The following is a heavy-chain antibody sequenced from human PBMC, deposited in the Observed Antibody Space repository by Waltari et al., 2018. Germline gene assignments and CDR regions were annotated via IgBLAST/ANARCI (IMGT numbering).Heavy chain of an antibody. CDR3: AKDTRSNYDILTGYFQH. CDR2: IWYDGSNK. J-gene: IGHJ1*01. Sequence: QVQLVESGGGVVQPGPSLRLSCAASGFTFSSYGMHWFRQAPGKGLEWVAVIWYDGSNKNYADSVKGRFTISRDNSKNTLYLQMSSLRAEDTAMYYCAKDTRSNYDILTGYFQHWGQGTLVTVSS. D-gene: IGHD3-9*01. CDR1: GFTFSSYG. V-gene: IGHV3-30*18.